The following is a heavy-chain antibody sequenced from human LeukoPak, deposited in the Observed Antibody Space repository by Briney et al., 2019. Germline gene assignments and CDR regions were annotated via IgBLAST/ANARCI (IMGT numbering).Heavy chain of an antibody. Sequence: SQTLSLTRAISGDSVSSNSAAWNWIRQSPSRVLEWQGRTYYRSKGYYEYAGSVKSRTTIHADTSTNEFSLHLDSVTPENTAVYYCARDRYSDYGDYIGWFDPWGQGILVTVSS. J-gene: IGHJ5*02. D-gene: IGHD4-17*01. CDR1: GDSVSSNSAA. CDR2: TYYRSKGYY. V-gene: IGHV6-1*01. CDR3: ARDRYSDYGDYIGWFDP.